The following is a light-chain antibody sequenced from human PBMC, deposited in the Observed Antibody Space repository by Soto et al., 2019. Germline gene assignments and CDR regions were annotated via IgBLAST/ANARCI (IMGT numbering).Light chain of an antibody. J-gene: IGLJ3*02. CDR3: GTWDNSLTSHV. CDR2: ENN. Sequence: QSVLTQPPSVSSAHGQKATISCSGSSSNIGNNYVTWYQQLPGTAPKVLIYENNKRPSGTPDRFAGSKSGTSATLDITGLQTGDEADYHCGTWDNSLTSHVFGGGTKLTVL. CDR1: SSNIGNNY. V-gene: IGLV1-51*02.